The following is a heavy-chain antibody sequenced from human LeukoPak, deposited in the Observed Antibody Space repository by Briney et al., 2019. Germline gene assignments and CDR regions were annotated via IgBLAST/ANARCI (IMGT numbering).Heavy chain of an antibody. CDR2: IYYSGST. D-gene: IGHD2-8*01. Sequence: SETLSLTCTVSGGSIGSYYWSWIRQPPGKGLEWIGYIYYSGSTNYNPSLKSRVTISVDTSKNQFSLKLSSVTAADTAVYYCARSGQWAPNDYWGQGTLVTVSS. CDR3: ARSGQWAPNDY. J-gene: IGHJ4*02. V-gene: IGHV4-59*01. CDR1: GGSIGSYY.